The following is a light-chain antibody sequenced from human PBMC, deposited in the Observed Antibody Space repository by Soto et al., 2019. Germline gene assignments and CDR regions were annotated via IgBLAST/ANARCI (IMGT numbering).Light chain of an antibody. CDR1: QSVSSNY. J-gene: IGKJ4*01. CDR3: QQYGSSPRT. CDR2: GAS. V-gene: IGKV3-20*01. Sequence: ESVLTQSPGTLSLSPGERATLSCRASQSVSSNYLAWYQQKPGQAPRLLIYGASTRATGIPDRFSGSGSGTDFTLTISRLEPEDSAVYYCQQYGSSPRTFGGGTKVDIK.